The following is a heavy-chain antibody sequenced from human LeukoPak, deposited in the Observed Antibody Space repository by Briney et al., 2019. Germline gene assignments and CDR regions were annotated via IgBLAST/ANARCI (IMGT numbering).Heavy chain of an antibody. Sequence: GASVKVSCKASGYTFTGYYMHWVRQAPGQGLEWMGRINPNSGGTNYAQKFQGRVTMTRDTSISTAYMELSRLRSDDTAVYYCARGRIQLWLRWTNNNWFDPWGQGTLVTVSS. CDR2: INPNSGGT. V-gene: IGHV1-2*06. CDR1: GYTFTGYY. D-gene: IGHD5-18*01. J-gene: IGHJ5*02. CDR3: ARGRIQLWLRWTNNNWFDP.